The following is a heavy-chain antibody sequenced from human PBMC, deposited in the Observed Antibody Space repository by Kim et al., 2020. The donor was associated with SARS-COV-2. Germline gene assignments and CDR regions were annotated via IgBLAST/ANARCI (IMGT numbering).Heavy chain of an antibody. CDR1: GFTFSSYS. J-gene: IGHJ6*04. V-gene: IGHV3-21*01. Sequence: GGSLRLSCAASGFTFSSYSMNWVRQAPGKGLEWVSSISSSSSYIYYADSVKGRFTISRDNAKNSLYLQMNSLRAEDTAVYYCARDGLRGMLTGRYGMDVWGKGTTVTVSS. CDR3: ARDGLRGMLTGRYGMDV. CDR2: ISSSSSYI. D-gene: IGHD3-9*01.